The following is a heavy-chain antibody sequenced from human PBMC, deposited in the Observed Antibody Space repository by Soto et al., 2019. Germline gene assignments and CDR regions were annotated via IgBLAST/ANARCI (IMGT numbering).Heavy chain of an antibody. Sequence: QVHLVQSGTEVKKPGSSVKVSCKASGDTFNNYAISWVRQAPGQGLQWLGGIIPIYDSPSYAQGSHNRVTISADRSTITAHFELIGITSEDTAVYYCAASTFLSGVSGYFHLDFWGQGTLVTVSS. CDR1: GDTFNNYA. J-gene: IGHJ4*02. V-gene: IGHV1-69*06. CDR2: IIPIYDSP. D-gene: IGHD3-3*01. CDR3: AASTFLSGVSGYFHLDF.